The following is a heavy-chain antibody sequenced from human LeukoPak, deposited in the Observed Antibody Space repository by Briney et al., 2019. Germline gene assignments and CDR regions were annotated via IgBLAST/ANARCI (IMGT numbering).Heavy chain of an antibody. CDR1: GFTFSDYY. CDR2: ISSSGSTI. V-gene: IGHV3-11*04. J-gene: IGHJ6*03. D-gene: IGHD6-13*01. Sequence: PGGSLRLSCAASGFTFSDYYMSWIRQAPGKGLEWVSYISSSGSTIYYADSVKGRSTISRDNAKNSLYLQMNSLRAEDTAVYYCARYSSLGSSYYYMDVWGKGTTVTVSS. CDR3: ARYSSLGSSYYYMDV.